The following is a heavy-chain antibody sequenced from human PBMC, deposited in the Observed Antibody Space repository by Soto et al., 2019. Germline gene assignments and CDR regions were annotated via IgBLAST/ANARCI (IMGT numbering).Heavy chain of an antibody. CDR2: IYYSGST. J-gene: IGHJ4*02. CDR3: ARALPPGLRTDY. V-gene: IGHV4-39*01. Sequence: SETLSLTCTVSGGSISSSSYYWGWIRQPPGKGLEWIGSIYYSGSTYYNPSLKSRVTISVDTSKNQFSLKLSSVTAADTAVYYCARALPPGLRTDYWGQGTLVTVSS. D-gene: IGHD4-17*01. CDR1: GGSISSSSYY.